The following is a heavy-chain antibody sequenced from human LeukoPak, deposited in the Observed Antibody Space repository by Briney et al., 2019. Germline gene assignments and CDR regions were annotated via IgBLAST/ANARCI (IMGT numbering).Heavy chain of an antibody. CDR1: GFTFSSYA. J-gene: IGHJ5*02. V-gene: IGHV3-23*01. Sequence: PGGSLRLSCAASGFTFSSYAMSSVRQAPGKGLGWVSAISGSGGSTYYADSVKGRFTISRDNSKNTLYLQMNSLRAEDTAVYYCAKFTYYYGSGRVMGEFYRWGQGTLVTVSS. CDR3: AKFTYYYGSGRVMGEFYR. CDR2: ISGSGGST. D-gene: IGHD3-10*01.